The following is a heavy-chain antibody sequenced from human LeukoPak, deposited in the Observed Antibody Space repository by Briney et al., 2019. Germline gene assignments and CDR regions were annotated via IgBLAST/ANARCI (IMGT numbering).Heavy chain of an antibody. CDR2: IWYDGSNK. CDR1: GFTFSSYG. Sequence: QPGGSLRLSCAASGFTFSSYGMHWVRQAPGKGLEWVAVIWYDGSNKYYADSVKGRFTISRDNSKNTLYLQMNSLRAEDTAVYYCARAQGGEIFGVVIPHEIDYWGQGTLVTVSS. CDR3: ARAQGGEIFGVVIPHEIDY. D-gene: IGHD3-3*01. J-gene: IGHJ4*02. V-gene: IGHV3-33*08.